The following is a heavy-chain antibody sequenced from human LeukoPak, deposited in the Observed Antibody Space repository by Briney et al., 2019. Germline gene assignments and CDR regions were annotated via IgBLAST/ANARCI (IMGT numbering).Heavy chain of an antibody. CDR3: ARGGAAREGHYYYYYMDV. J-gene: IGHJ6*03. CDR1: GGSISSSSYY. Sequence: SETLSLTCTVSGGSISSSSYYWSWIRQPPGKGLEWIGYIYYSGSTYYNPSLKSRVTISVDTSKNQFSLKLSSVTAADTAVYYCARGGAAREGHYYYYYMDVWGKGTTVTVSS. V-gene: IGHV4-30-4*08. D-gene: IGHD6-6*01. CDR2: IYYSGST.